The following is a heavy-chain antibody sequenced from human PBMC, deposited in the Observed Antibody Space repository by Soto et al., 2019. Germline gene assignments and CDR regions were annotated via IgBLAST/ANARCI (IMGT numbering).Heavy chain of an antibody. J-gene: IGHJ6*02. V-gene: IGHV4-59*01. CDR1: GGSISSYY. Sequence: TLSLTCTVSGGSISSYYWSWIRQPPGKGLEWIGYIYYSGSTNYNPSLKSRVTISVDTSKNQFSLKLSSVTAADTAVYYCARDNGVAVAGSGYYYGMDVWGQGTTVTVSS. CDR2: IYYSGST. CDR3: ARDNGVAVAGSGYYYGMDV. D-gene: IGHD6-19*01.